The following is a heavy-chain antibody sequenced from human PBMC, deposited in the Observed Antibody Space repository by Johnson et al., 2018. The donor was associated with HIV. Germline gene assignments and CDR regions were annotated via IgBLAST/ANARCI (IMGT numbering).Heavy chain of an antibody. CDR3: ARDQSYYDALDI. J-gene: IGHJ3*02. Sequence: QVQLVESGGGVVQPGRSLRLSCAASGFTFSSYAMHWVRQAPGKGLEYVSAISSNGGDTYYPGSVKGRFTISRENAKNSLYLQMNSLRAEDTAVYCCARDQSYYDALDIWGQGTMVTVSS. CDR1: GFTFSSYA. V-gene: IGHV3-64*04. D-gene: IGHD1-26*01. CDR2: ISSNGGDT.